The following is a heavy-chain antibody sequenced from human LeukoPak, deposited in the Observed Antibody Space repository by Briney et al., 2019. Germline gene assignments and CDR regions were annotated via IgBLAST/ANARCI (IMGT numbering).Heavy chain of an antibody. J-gene: IGHJ4*02. Sequence: GGSLRLSCAASGFTFSNYWMSWVRQAPGKGLEWVANIKQDGSEKFYVDSVKGRLTISRDNAKNSLYLQMDSLRVEDTAVYYCARVQGSSGPGIFEYWGQGTLVTVSS. CDR2: IKQDGSEK. CDR3: ARVQGSSGPGIFEY. CDR1: GFTFSNYW. V-gene: IGHV3-7*01. D-gene: IGHD6-19*01.